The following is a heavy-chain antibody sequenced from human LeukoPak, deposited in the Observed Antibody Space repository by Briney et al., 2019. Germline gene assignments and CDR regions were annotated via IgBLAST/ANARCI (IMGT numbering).Heavy chain of an antibody. Sequence: GGSLRLSCAASGFNFVDYAMHWVRQVPGKGLEWVSGISYNSGTIVYADSVKGRLTVSRDNAQNSLYLQMNSPRAEDTAVYYCARHCSNGVCLDYWGQGTLVTVSS. D-gene: IGHD2-8*01. CDR2: ISYNSGTI. V-gene: IGHV3-9*01. CDR1: GFNFVDYA. J-gene: IGHJ4*02. CDR3: ARHCSNGVCLDY.